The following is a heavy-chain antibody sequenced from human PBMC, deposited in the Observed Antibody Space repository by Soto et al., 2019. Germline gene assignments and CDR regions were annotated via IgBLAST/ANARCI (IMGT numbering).Heavy chain of an antibody. D-gene: IGHD3-22*01. CDR1: GYTFSSYS. CDR3: ARVGNNYYDSSGYSDY. CDR2: ISAYNGNT. V-gene: IGHV1-18*01. Sequence: ASVKVSCKASGYTFSSYSISWVRQAPGQGLEWMGWISAYNGNTNYAQKLQGRVTMTTDTSTSTAYMELRSLRSDDTAVYYCARVGNNYYDSSGYSDYWGQGTLVTVSS. J-gene: IGHJ4*02.